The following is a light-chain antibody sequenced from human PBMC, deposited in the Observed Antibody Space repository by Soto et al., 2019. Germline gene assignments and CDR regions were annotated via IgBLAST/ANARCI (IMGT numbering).Light chain of an antibody. CDR1: QGISGW. CDR3: QQANSFPLT. CDR2: AAS. J-gene: IGKJ4*01. V-gene: IGKV1-12*01. Sequence: DIQMTQSPSSVSASVGDRVTITCRASQGISGWLDWYQQKPAKAPKLLIYAASSLQSGVPSRFNGSGSWTDFTLAISSLQPEDFANYYCQQANSFPLTFGGGTKVEIK.